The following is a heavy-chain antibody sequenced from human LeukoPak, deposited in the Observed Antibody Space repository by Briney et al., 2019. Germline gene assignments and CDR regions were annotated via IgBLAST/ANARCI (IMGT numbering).Heavy chain of an antibody. CDR2: IYYSGST. CDR1: GGSISSSSYY. D-gene: IGHD6-19*01. CDR3: ARQGYRAVAASIINY. J-gene: IGHJ4*02. V-gene: IGHV4-39*01. Sequence: SETLSLTCTVSGGSISSSSYYWGWIRQPPGKGLEWIGSIYYSGSTYYNPSLKSRVTISVDTSKNQFSLKLSSVTAADTAVYYCARQGYRAVAASIINYWGQGALVTVSS.